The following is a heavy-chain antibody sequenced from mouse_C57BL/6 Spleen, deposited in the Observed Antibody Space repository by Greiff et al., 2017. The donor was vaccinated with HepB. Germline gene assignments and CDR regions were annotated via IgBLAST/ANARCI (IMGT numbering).Heavy chain of an antibody. CDR3: ARRIYYGNPSRDYFDY. CDR2: IYPGDGDT. CDR1: GYAFSSSW. Sequence: QVQLKQSGPELVKPGASVKISCKASGYAFSSSWMNWVKQRPGKGLEWIGRIYPGDGDTNYNGKFKGKATLTADKSSSTAYMQLSSLTSEDSAVYFCARRIYYGNPSRDYFDYWGQGTTLTVSS. J-gene: IGHJ2*01. V-gene: IGHV1-82*01. D-gene: IGHD2-1*01.